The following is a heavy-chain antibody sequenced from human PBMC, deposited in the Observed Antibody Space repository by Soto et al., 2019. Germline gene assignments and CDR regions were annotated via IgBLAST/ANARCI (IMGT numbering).Heavy chain of an antibody. CDR1: GGSISSGGYY. J-gene: IGHJ2*01. Sequence: QVQLQESGPGLVKPSQTLSLTCTVSGGSISSGGYYWSWIRQHPGKGLEWIGYIYYSGSTYYNPSLKIRVTISVDTSKNQFSLKLSSVTAADTAVYYCATGWGDYADWYFALWGRGTLVTVSS. CDR2: IYYSGST. D-gene: IGHD4-17*01. CDR3: ATGWGDYADWYFAL. V-gene: IGHV4-31*03.